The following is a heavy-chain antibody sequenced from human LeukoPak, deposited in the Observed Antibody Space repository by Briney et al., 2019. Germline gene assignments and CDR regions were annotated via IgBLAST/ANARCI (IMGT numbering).Heavy chain of an antibody. CDR2: IHYSGST. D-gene: IGHD7-27*01. CDR3: ASNTGTVFDY. J-gene: IGHJ4*02. CDR1: GGSISSYY. V-gene: IGHV4-59*01. Sequence: SETLSLTCTVSGGSISSYYWSWIRQPPGKGLEWIGYIHYSGSTNYNPSLKSRVTISVDMSKNQFSLDLTSVTAADTAVYYCASNTGTVFDYWGQGALVTVSS.